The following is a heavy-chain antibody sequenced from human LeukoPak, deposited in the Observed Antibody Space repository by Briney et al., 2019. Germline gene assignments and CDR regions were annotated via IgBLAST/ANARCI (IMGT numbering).Heavy chain of an antibody. Sequence: ASVKVSCKASGYTFTSCDINWVRQATGQGLEWMGWMNPNSGNTGYAQKFQGRVTMTRNTSIGTAYMELSSLRSEDTAVYYCARGVTTRFFDYWGQGTLVTVSS. J-gene: IGHJ4*02. CDR1: GYTFTSCD. CDR2: MNPNSGNT. V-gene: IGHV1-8*01. D-gene: IGHD4-17*01. CDR3: ARGVTTRFFDY.